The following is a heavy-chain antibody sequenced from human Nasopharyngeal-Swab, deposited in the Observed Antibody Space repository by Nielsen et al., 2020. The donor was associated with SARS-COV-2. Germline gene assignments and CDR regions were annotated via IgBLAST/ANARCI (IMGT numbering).Heavy chain of an antibody. Sequence: SETLSLTCPVSGGSISSYYWSWIRQPPGKGLEWIGYIYYSGSTNYNPSLKSRVTISVDTSKNQFSLKLSSVTAADTAVYYCARDESGRFDYWGQGTLVTVSS. CDR2: IYYSGST. CDR1: GGSISSYY. J-gene: IGHJ4*02. CDR3: ARDESGRFDY. D-gene: IGHD3-3*01. V-gene: IGHV4-59*01.